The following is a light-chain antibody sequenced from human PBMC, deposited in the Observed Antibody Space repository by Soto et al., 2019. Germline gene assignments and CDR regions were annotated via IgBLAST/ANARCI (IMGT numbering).Light chain of an antibody. V-gene: IGKV3-11*01. CDR2: DAS. CDR1: QSVGIF. J-gene: IGKJ5*01. CDR3: QHRRSWPLT. Sequence: EIVLTQSPATLSLSPGERATLSCRASQSVGIFLAWYQHKPGQAPRLLIFDASNRAPGIPARFSGGGSGTDFTLTISSREPEDFAIYYCQHRRSWPLTFGQGTRLE.